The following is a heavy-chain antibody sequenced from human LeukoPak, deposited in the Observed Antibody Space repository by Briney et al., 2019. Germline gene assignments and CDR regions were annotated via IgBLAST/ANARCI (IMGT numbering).Heavy chain of an antibody. CDR2: ISYDGSNK. CDR3: ARDHDVVVVAAYYFDY. CDR1: GFTFSTYW. J-gene: IGHJ4*02. Sequence: GGSLRLSCAASGFTFSTYWMNWVRQAPGKGLEWVAVISYDGSNKYYADSVKGRFTISRDNSKNTLYLQMNSLRAEDTAVYYCARDHDVVVVAAYYFDYWGQGTLVTVSS. D-gene: IGHD2-15*01. V-gene: IGHV3-30-3*01.